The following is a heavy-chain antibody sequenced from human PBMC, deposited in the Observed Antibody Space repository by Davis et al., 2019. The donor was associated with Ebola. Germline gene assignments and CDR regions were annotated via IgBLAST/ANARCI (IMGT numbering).Heavy chain of an antibody. CDR2: IKQDGSEK. D-gene: IGHD3-3*01. V-gene: IGHV3-7*03. J-gene: IGHJ4*02. Sequence: GESLKISCAASGFTFSSYWMSWVRQAPGKGLEWVANIKQDGSEKYYVDSVKGRFTISRDNAKNSLYLQMNSLRAEDTAVYYCAKAFWSGYHFDYWGQGTLVTVSS. CDR3: AKAFWSGYHFDY. CDR1: GFTFSSYW.